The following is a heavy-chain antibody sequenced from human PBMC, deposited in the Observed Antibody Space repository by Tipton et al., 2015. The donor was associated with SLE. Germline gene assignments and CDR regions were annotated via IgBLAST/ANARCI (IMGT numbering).Heavy chain of an antibody. J-gene: IGHJ4*02. CDR1: GGSFSGYH. Sequence: TLSLTCAVYGGSFSGYHWTWIRQPPGQGLEWIGEIADTGSPNYNPSLKSRVTISLDTSKSQFSLKLSSVTAADTAVYYCARLGVVVTAIDYWGQGTLVTVSS. CDR2: IADTGSP. V-gene: IGHV4-34*01. CDR3: ARLGVVVTAIDY. D-gene: IGHD2-21*02.